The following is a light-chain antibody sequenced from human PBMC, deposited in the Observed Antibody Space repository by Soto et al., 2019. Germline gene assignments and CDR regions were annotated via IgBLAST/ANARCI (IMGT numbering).Light chain of an antibody. Sequence: QSALTQPASVSGSPGQSITISCTGTSRDVGGYNYVSWHQQHPGKAPKVIITEVSNRPSGVSNRFSGSKSGNTASLAISGLQSADEADYYCAAWDDSLNVPVFGGGTKLTVL. CDR3: AAWDDSLNVPV. J-gene: IGLJ2*01. CDR1: SRDVGGYNY. V-gene: IGLV2-14*01. CDR2: EVS.